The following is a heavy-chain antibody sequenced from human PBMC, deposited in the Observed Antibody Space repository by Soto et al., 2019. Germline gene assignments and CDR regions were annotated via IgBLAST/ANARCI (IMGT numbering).Heavy chain of an antibody. V-gene: IGHV6-1*01. D-gene: IGHD6-19*01. J-gene: IGHJ3*02. Sequence: PSQTLSLTCAISGDSVSSNSAAWNWIRQSPSRGLEWLGRTYYRSKWYNDYAVSVKSRITINPDTSKNQFSLQLNSVTPEDTAVYYRARDSPGSSGWLDAFDIWGQGTMVTVSS. CDR3: ARDSPGSSGWLDAFDI. CDR1: GDSVSSNSAA. CDR2: TYYRSKWYN.